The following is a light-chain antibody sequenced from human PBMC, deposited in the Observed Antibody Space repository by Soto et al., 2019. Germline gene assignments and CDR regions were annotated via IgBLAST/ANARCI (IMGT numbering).Light chain of an antibody. Sequence: RMTQSPATLFVAVGDRVAMACRASQSLNSWLAWYQQKPAKAHQLIIYTASTLDSGVQPRLTGSGSGTEFTLNLRDLEPDELANYYCQKYNNYYFGQGT. CDR1: QSLNSW. CDR2: TAS. V-gene: IGKV1-5*03. CDR3: QKYNNYY. J-gene: IGKJ2*01.